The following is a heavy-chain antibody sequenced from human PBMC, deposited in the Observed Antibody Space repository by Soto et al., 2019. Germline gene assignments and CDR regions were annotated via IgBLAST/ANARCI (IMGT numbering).Heavy chain of an antibody. J-gene: IGHJ5*02. V-gene: IGHV4-59*01. CDR3: ARDVPHCSGGSCYSWFDP. Sequence: SETLSLTCTVSSDSISSYYWSWIRQPPGKGLEWIGYIYYTGSTNYNPSLKSRITLSVATSKNQFSLKLSSVTAADTAVYYCARDVPHCSGGSCYSWFDPWGQGILVTVSS. CDR1: SDSISSYY. D-gene: IGHD2-15*01. CDR2: IYYTGST.